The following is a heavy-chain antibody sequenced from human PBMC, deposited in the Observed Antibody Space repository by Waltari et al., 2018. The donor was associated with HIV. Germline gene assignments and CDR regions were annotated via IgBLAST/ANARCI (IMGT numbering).Heavy chain of an antibody. J-gene: IGHJ5*02. CDR1: GYTFTGYY. V-gene: IGHV1-2*06. CDR3: ASRHQRGFNWLDP. D-gene: IGHD1-26*01. Sequence: QGQLVQSGAEVKKPGASVKVYCKASGYTFTGYYMHWVRQAPGQGLECMGRINPSSASTNIAQKLEGRVTMSRDKTIRTAYMTLSSLRSDDAAVYYCASRHQRGFNWLDPWGEGALITVSS. CDR2: INPSSAST.